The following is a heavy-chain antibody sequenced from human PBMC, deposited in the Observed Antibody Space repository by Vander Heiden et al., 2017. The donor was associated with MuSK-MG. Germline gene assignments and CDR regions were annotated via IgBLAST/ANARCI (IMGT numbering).Heavy chain of an antibody. Sequence: AASGFTFSSYAMSWVRQAPGKGLDWVSAISGSGGSTYDADAVKGRFTISRENSKNALDLQMNSLRAEDTAVYYCEKNSWRGRAEAGTLLGRPYWYCDLWGRG. CDR1: GFTFSSYA. V-gene: IGHV3-23*01. CDR3: EKNSWRGRAEAGTLLGRPYWYCDL. D-gene: IGHD6-13*01. CDR2: ISGSGGST. J-gene: IGHJ2*01.